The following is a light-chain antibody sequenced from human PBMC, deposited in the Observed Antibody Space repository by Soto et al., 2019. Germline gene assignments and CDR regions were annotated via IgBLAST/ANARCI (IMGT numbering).Light chain of an antibody. CDR2: DAS. V-gene: IGKV3-11*01. CDR1: QSVSRY. J-gene: IGKJ5*01. Sequence: EIVLKQSPVTLSLSPGERATLSCRASQSVSRYLGWYQQKPGQAPRLLISDASNRATGIPARFTGSGSGTDFTLTISRLEPEDFAVYYCQQCSNWPPTFGQGTRLEIK. CDR3: QQCSNWPPT.